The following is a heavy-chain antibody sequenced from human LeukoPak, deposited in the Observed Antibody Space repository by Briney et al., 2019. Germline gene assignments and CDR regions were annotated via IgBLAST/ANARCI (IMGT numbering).Heavy chain of an antibody. Sequence: GGSLRLSCAASGFTFSSYGMYWVRQAPGKGLEWVAFIRFDGSNKYYADSVKGRFTISRDNSKNTLYLQVNSLRIEDTAVYYCAKSGSSSSPFDYYYYYMDVWGIGTTVTVSS. J-gene: IGHJ6*03. CDR1: GFTFSSYG. D-gene: IGHD6-6*01. CDR3: AKSGSSSSPFDYYYYYMDV. V-gene: IGHV3-30*02. CDR2: IRFDGSNK.